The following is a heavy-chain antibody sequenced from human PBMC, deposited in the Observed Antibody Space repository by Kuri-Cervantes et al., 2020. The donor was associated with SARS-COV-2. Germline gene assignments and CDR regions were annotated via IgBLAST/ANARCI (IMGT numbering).Heavy chain of an antibody. CDR2: ISDNGGST. J-gene: IGHJ6*03. Sequence: GESLKISCAASGFTFSRNAMHWVRQAPGKGLEYVSSISDNGGSTYYANSVKGRFTIPRDNSKNTLYLQMDNLRAEDMAVYYCAKDRDTSGYYYYYMDVWGKGTTVTVSS. CDR3: AKDRDTSGYYYYYMDV. D-gene: IGHD3-22*01. V-gene: IGHV3-64*01. CDR1: GFTFSRNA.